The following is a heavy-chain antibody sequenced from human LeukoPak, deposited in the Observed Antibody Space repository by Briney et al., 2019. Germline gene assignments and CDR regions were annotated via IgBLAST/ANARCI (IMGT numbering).Heavy chain of an antibody. J-gene: IGHJ3*02. D-gene: IGHD1-14*01. Sequence: GRSLRLSCAASGFTFDDHAMHWVRQAPGKCLEWVSGISCNSCSIGYADSVKGRFTISRENAQNALYLQMNSLRAEEMALYYCAKGLNLYDAFDIWGQGTMVTVSS. V-gene: IGHV3-9*03. CDR3: AKGLNLYDAFDI. CDR1: GFTFDDHA. CDR2: ISCNSCSI.